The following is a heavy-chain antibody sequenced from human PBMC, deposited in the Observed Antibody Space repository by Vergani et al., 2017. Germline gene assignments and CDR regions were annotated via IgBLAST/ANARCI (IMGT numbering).Heavy chain of an antibody. Sequence: QVQLVQSGAEVKKPGSSVKVSCKASGGTFSSYAISWVRQAPGQGLEWMGGIIPIFGTANYAQKFQGRVAITADESTSTAYMELSSLRSEDTAVYYCASVSSSRGKSYYEDYWGQGTLVTVSS. CDR1: GGTFSSYA. D-gene: IGHD6-6*01. J-gene: IGHJ4*02. CDR2: IIPIFGTA. CDR3: ASVSSSRGKSYYEDY. V-gene: IGHV1-69*01.